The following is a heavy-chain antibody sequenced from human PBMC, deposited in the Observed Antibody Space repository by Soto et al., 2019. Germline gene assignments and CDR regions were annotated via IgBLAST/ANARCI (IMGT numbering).Heavy chain of an antibody. CDR2: ISAYNGNT. V-gene: IGHV1-18*04. D-gene: IGHD6-13*01. J-gene: IGHJ6*02. Sequence: ASVKVSCKASGYTFTSYGIGWVRQAPGQGLEWMGWISAYNGNTNYAQKLQGRVTMTTDTSTSTAYMELRSLRSDDTAVYYCARDSMAGSSSWYKGLLYYGMDVWGQGTKVTVSS. CDR1: GYTFTSYG. CDR3: ARDSMAGSSSWYKGLLYYGMDV.